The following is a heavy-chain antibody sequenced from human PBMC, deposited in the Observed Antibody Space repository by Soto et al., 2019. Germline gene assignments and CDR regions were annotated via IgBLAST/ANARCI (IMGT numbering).Heavy chain of an antibody. CDR3: ARRERAAGTVWWFDP. Sequence: PQETLSHRPPGSAGTTRRSSFHLGRIRQPPGRGLGWIGSIYYRGSTYYSPSLKSRVTISVDTSENQFSLKLSSVTAADTAVYYCARRERAAGTVWWFDPWGQGTLVT. CDR2: IYYRGST. J-gene: IGHJ5*02. D-gene: IGHD6-13*01. V-gene: IGHV4-39*01. CDR1: AGTTRRSSFH.